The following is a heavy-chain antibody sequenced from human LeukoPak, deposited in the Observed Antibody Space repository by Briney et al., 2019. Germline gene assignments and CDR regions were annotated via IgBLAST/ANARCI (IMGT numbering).Heavy chain of an antibody. J-gene: IGHJ4*02. CDR1: GFTFSSYG. Sequence: GGSLRLSCAASGFTFSSYGMHWVRQAPGKGLEWVSYISDRSSTIYYADSVKGRFTISRDNAKKSLYLQMNSLRAEDTAVYYCAKAEPASGYDYWGQGTLVTVSS. CDR2: ISDRSSTI. CDR3: AKAEPASGYDY. D-gene: IGHD1-14*01. V-gene: IGHV3-48*01.